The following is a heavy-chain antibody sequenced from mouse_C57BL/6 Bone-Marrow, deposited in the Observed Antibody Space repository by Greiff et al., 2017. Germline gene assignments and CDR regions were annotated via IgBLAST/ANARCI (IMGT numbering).Heavy chain of an antibody. J-gene: IGHJ2*01. CDR3: ARGYYGSSYYFDY. D-gene: IGHD1-1*01. CDR2: FDPSDSYT. Sequence: VQLQQPGAELVMPGASVKLSCKASGYTFTSYWMHWVKQRPGQGLEWIGEFDPSDSYTNYNQKFKGKSTLTVDKSSSTAYMQLSSLTSEDSAVYYCARGYYGSSYYFDYWGQGTTLTVSS. CDR1: GYTFTSYW. V-gene: IGHV1-69*01.